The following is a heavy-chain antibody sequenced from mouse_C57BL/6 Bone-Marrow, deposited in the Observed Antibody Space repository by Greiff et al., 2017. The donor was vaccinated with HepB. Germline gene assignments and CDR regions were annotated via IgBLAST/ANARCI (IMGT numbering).Heavy chain of an antibody. Sequence: QVQLQQSGPGLVQPSQSLSITCTVSGFSFTSYGVHWVRQSPGKGLEWLGVIWSGGSTDYNAAFISRLSISKDNSKSQVFFKMNSLRADDTAIYYCASDDGYWSYYAMDYWGQGTSVTVSS. V-gene: IGHV2-2*01. CDR1: GFSFTSYG. CDR3: ASDDGYWSYYAMDY. D-gene: IGHD2-3*01. CDR2: IWSGGST. J-gene: IGHJ4*01.